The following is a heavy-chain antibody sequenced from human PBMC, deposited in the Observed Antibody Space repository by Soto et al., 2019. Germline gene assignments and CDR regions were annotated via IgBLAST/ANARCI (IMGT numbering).Heavy chain of an antibody. V-gene: IGHV5-51*01. CDR3: ARLARGYYGSGSYYKLFYYGMDV. J-gene: IGHJ6*02. CDR2: IYPGDSDT. D-gene: IGHD3-10*01. CDR1: GYSFTSYW. Sequence: GESLKISCKGSGYSFTSYWIGWVRQMPGKGLEWMGIIYPGDSDTRYSPSFQGQVTISADKSISTAYLQWGSLKASDTAMYYCARLARGYYGSGSYYKLFYYGMDVWGQGTTVTVSS.